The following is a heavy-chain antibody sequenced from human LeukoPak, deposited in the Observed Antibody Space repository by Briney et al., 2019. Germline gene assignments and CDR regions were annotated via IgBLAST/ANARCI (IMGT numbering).Heavy chain of an antibody. CDR3: TTLAVAAPRQAY. CDR1: GGSFSGYY. V-gene: IGHV4-34*01. Sequence: SETLSLTCAVYGGSFSGYYWSWIRQPPGKGLEWVGSFYYSGKPYYHSSLKSRVTMSVDISKNQFSLRLTSMTAADTAVYYCTTLAVAAPRQAYWGQGTLVTVSA. D-gene: IGHD6-19*01. J-gene: IGHJ4*02. CDR2: FYYSGKP.